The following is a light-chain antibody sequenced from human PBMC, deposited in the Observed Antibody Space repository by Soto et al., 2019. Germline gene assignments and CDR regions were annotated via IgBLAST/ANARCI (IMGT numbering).Light chain of an antibody. J-gene: IGKJ5*01. CDR1: QSVSSY. Sequence: NVFTPSPSTPVLSPGERSPPSCRATQSVSSYLAWYQQKPGQAPRLLIYDASNRATGIPARFSGTGSGTDFTLTINNLEPEDFAVYYCQVRTNWSIAFGRGTRLEIK. CDR2: DAS. V-gene: IGKV3-11*01. CDR3: QVRTNWSIA.